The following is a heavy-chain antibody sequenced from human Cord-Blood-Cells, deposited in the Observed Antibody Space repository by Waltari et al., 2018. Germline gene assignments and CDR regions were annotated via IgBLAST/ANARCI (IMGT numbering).Heavy chain of an antibody. V-gene: IGHV4-34*01. CDR1: GGSFSGYY. Sequence: QVQLQQWGAGLLKPSETLSLTCAVYGGSFSGYYWSWIRQPPGKGLEWVGEINHSGSTNYNPSLKSRVTISVDTSKNQFSLKLGSVTAADTAVYYCARGLGGGEDWGQGTLVTVSS. J-gene: IGHJ4*02. D-gene: IGHD3-16*01. CDR3: ARGLGGGED. CDR2: INHSGST.